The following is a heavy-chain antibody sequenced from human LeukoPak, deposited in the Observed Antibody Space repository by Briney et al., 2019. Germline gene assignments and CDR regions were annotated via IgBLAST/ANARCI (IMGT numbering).Heavy chain of an antibody. V-gene: IGHV3-21*01. CDR1: GFTFSSYS. J-gene: IGHJ6*02. CDR2: ISSSSYI. Sequence: PGGSLRLSCAASGFTFSSYSVNWVRQAPGKGLEWVSSISSSSYIYYADSVKGRFTISRDNAKNSLYLQMNSLRAEDTAVYYCARAGDIVVVPASDGMDVWGQGTTVTVSS. CDR3: ARAGDIVVVPASDGMDV. D-gene: IGHD2-2*01.